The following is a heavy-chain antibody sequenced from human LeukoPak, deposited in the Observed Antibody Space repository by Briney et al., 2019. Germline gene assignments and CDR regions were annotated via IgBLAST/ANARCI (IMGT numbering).Heavy chain of an antibody. CDR2: IIPIFGTA. CDR1: GGTFSSYA. J-gene: IGHJ3*02. Sequence: GASVKVSCKASGGTFSSYAISWVRQAPGQGFEWMGGIIPIFGTANYAQKFQGRVTITTDESTSTAYMELSSLRSEDTAVYYCARWLGREPVHAFDIWGQGTMVTVSS. V-gene: IGHV1-69*05. CDR3: ARWLGREPVHAFDI. D-gene: IGHD3-22*01.